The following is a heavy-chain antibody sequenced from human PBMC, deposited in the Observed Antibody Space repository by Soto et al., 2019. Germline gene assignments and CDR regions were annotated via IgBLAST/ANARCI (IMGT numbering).Heavy chain of an antibody. V-gene: IGHV3-53*01. Sequence: EVQLVESGGGLIQPGGSLRLSCAASGFTVSSNYMSWVRQAPGKGLEWVSVIYSGGSTYYADSVKGRFTISRDNSKNTLYLQMNSLRAEDTAVYYCARAGGSGSYRPYYYYGIDVWGQGTTVTVSS. J-gene: IGHJ6*02. D-gene: IGHD3-10*01. CDR2: IYSGGST. CDR3: ARAGGSGSYRPYYYYGIDV. CDR1: GFTVSSNY.